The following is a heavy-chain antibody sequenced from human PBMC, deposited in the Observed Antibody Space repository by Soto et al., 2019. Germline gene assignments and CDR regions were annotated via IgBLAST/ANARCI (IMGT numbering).Heavy chain of an antibody. CDR2: INPNSGGT. Sequence: ASVKVSCKASGYTFTGYYMHWVRQAPGQGLEWMGWINPNSGGTNYAQKFQGRVTMTRDTSISTAYMELSRLRSDDTAVYYCARTPILYDFWSGYYPFDYWGQGTLVTV. V-gene: IGHV1-2*02. CDR1: GYTFTGYY. J-gene: IGHJ4*02. D-gene: IGHD3-3*01. CDR3: ARTPILYDFWSGYYPFDY.